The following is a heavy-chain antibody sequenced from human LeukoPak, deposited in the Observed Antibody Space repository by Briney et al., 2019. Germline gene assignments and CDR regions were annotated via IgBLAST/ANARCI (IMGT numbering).Heavy chain of an antibody. CDR2: IYYSGST. CDR3: ARGLVYSSSSLWGY. V-gene: IGHV4-59*01. Sequence: SETLSLTCTVSGGSISSYYWSWIRQPPGKGLEWIGYIYYSGSTNYNPSLKSRVTISVDTSKNQFSLKLSSVTAADTAVYYCARGLVYSSSSLWGYWGQGTLVTVSS. CDR1: GGSISSYY. D-gene: IGHD6-6*01. J-gene: IGHJ4*02.